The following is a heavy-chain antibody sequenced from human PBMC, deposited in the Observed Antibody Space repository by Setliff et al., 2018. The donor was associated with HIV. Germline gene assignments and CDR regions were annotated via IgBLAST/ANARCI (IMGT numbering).Heavy chain of an antibody. D-gene: IGHD6-19*01. CDR1: GGSLSDHY. V-gene: IGHV4-34*01. J-gene: IGHJ4*02. CDR2: INHSGST. Sequence: PSETLSLTCAVYGGSLSDHYWGWIRQPPGKGLEWIGEINHSGSTNYNPSLRSRVSISVDTSKNQFSLRLSSVTAADTAVYYCARDPSSSGWSEGLYYFDSWGRGTLVTVSS. CDR3: ARDPSSSGWSEGLYYFDS.